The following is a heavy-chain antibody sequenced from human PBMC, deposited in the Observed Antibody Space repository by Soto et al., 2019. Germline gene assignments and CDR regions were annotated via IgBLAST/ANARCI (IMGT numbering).Heavy chain of an antibody. Sequence: PGGSLRLSCAASGFTFSSYSMNWVRQGPGKGLEWVSYISSSSSTIYYADSVKGRFTISRDNAKNSLYLQMNSLRDEDTAVYYCATDNGYSYGYLPSYWGQGTLVTVSS. D-gene: IGHD5-18*01. CDR2: ISSSSSTI. CDR1: GFTFSSYS. CDR3: ATDNGYSYGYLPSY. V-gene: IGHV3-48*02. J-gene: IGHJ4*02.